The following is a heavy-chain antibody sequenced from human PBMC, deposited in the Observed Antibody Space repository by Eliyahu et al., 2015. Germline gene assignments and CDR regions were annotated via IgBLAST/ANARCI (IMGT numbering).Heavy chain of an antibody. CDR2: ISYDGSNK. CDR1: GFTFXSYA. J-gene: IGHJ4*02. D-gene: IGHD3-22*01. Sequence: QVQLVESGGGVVQPGRSLRLSCAASGFTFXSYAMHWVRQAPGKGLEWVAVISYDGSNKYYADSVKGRFTISRDNSKNTLYLQMNSLRAEDTAVYYCARELKGYDSSGLDYWGQGTLVTVSS. V-gene: IGHV3-30*01. CDR3: ARELKGYDSSGLDY.